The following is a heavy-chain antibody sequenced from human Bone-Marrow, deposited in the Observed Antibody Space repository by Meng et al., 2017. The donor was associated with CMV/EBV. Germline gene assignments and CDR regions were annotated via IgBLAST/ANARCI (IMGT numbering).Heavy chain of an antibody. CDR2: IRYDGNR. CDR3: AKDRPSYFDY. J-gene: IGHJ4*02. CDR1: GFTFSSYG. Sequence: GESLKISCGASGFTFSSYGMHWVRQAPGKGLEWVGFIRYDGNRYYADSVKGRFTISRDNSRDTVYLQMSSLRPEDTAVYYCAKDRPSYFDYWGQGTLVTVSS. V-gene: IGHV3-30*02.